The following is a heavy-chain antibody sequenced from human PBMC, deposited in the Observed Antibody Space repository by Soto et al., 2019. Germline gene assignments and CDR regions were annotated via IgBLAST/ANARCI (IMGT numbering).Heavy chain of an antibody. D-gene: IGHD3-3*01. CDR1: GGSFSGYY. CDR2: INHSGST. Sequence: SETLSLTCAVYGGSFSGYYWRWIRQPPGKGLEWIGEINHSGSTNYNPSLKSRVTISVDTSKNQFSLKLSSVTAADTAVYYCAIGRFMYYDFWSGYYTAGWFDPWGQGTLVTVSS. J-gene: IGHJ5*02. CDR3: AIGRFMYYDFWSGYYTAGWFDP. V-gene: IGHV4-34*01.